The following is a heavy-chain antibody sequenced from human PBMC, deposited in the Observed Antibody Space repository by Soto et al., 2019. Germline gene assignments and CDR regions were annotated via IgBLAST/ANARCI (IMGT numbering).Heavy chain of an antibody. CDR2: IYYSGST. V-gene: IGHV4-30-4*01. CDR1: GGSISSGDYY. J-gene: IGHJ5*02. CDR3: ASGPGGYPNWFDP. Sequence: QVQLQESGPGLVKPSQTLSLTCTVSGGSISSGDYYWSWIRQPPGKGLEWIGYIYYSGSTYYNPSLKSRVXXSXDXXKNQFSLKLSSVTAADTAVYYCASGPGGYPNWFDPWGQGTLVTVSS. D-gene: IGHD2-8*02.